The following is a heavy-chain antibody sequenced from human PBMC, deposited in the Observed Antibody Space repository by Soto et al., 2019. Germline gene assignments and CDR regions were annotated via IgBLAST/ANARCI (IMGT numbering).Heavy chain of an antibody. D-gene: IGHD3-3*01. CDR3: ARDRVVLRFLEWLLYHYGMDV. J-gene: IGHJ6*02. CDR1: GYTFTSDY. V-gene: IGHV1-46*01. Sequence: ASVHVSCKASGYTFTSDYMHWVREAPGQGLEWMGIINPSGGSTSYAQKFQGRVTMTRDTSTSTVYMELSSLRSEDTAVYYCARDRVVLRFLEWLLYHYGMDVWGQGTTVTVSS. CDR2: INPSGGST.